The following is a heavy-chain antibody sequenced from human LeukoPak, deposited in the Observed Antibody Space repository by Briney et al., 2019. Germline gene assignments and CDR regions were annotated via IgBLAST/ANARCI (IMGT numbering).Heavy chain of an antibody. J-gene: IGHJ4*02. Sequence: GASVKVSCKASGGTFSSYAISWVRQAPGQGLEWMGGIIPIFGTANYAQKFQGRVTITADKSTSTAYMELSSLRSGDTAVYYCARELHYYDSSGYPLGYWGQGTLVTVSS. D-gene: IGHD3-22*01. V-gene: IGHV1-69*06. CDR3: ARELHYYDSSGYPLGY. CDR2: IIPIFGTA. CDR1: GGTFSSYA.